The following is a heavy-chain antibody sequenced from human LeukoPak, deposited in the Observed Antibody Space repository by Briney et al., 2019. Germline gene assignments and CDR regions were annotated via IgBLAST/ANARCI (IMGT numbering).Heavy chain of an antibody. CDR3: ARLLADSSSWYYWFDP. D-gene: IGHD6-13*01. V-gene: IGHV1-3*01. CDR2: INAGNGNT. CDR1: GYTFTSYA. Sequence: ASVKVSCKASGYTFTSYAMHWVRQAPGQRLEWMGWINAGNGNTKYSQKFQGRVTITRDTSASTAYMELSSLRSEDTAVYYCARLLADSSSWYYWFDPWGQGTLVTVSS. J-gene: IGHJ5*02.